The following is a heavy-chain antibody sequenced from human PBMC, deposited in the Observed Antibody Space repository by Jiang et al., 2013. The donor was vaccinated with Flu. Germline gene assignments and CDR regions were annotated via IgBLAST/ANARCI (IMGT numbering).Heavy chain of an antibody. D-gene: IGHD5-12*01. CDR3: ARVTPAYSGYAGDY. Sequence: KPTQTLTLTCTFSGFSLTTTGMCVNWIRQSPGKALEWLARIDWDDDKFYNTSLKTRLTISKDTSKNQVVLTMTNMDPADTATYYCARVTPAYSGYAGDYWGQGSPGSPSPQ. V-gene: IGHV2-70*16. CDR2: IDWDDDK. CDR1: GFSLTTTGMC. J-gene: IGHJ4*02.